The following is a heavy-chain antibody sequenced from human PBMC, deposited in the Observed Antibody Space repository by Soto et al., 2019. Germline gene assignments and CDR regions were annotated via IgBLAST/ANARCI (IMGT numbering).Heavy chain of an antibody. J-gene: IGHJ4*02. CDR2: ISYDGSNK. CDR3: AKDYKTGSSWLDY. Sequence: QVPLVESGGGVVQPGRSLRLSCAASGFTFSSYGMHWVRQAPGTGLEWVAVISYDGSNKYYADSVKGRFTISRDNSKNALYLQMNSLRAEDTAVYYCAKDYKTGSSWLDYWGQGTLVIVSS. CDR1: GFTFSSYG. V-gene: IGHV3-30*18. D-gene: IGHD6-13*01.